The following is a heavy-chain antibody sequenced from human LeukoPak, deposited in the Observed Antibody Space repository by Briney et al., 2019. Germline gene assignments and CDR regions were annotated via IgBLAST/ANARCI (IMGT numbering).Heavy chain of an antibody. CDR3: ARGPRHYGSGSRYYYYGMDV. D-gene: IGHD3-10*01. J-gene: IGHJ6*04. Sequence: SETPSLTCAVYGGSFSGYYWSWIRQPPREGLEWSGEINHSGRTNYNPSPKSRVTISVDTSKNQFSLKLSSVTAADTAVYYCARGPRHYGSGSRYYYYGMDVWGKGTTVTVSS. CDR2: INHSGRT. V-gene: IGHV4-34*01. CDR1: GGSFSGYY.